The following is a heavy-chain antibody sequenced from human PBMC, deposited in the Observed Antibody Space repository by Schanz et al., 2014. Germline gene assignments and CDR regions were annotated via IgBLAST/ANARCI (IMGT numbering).Heavy chain of an antibody. Sequence: QVQLVQSGAEVKKPGASVKVSCKASGYTFVSYSMHWVRQAPGQGLEWMGRIISILGIPNYAQKFQGRVTITADRSTSTASMELSSLRSEDTAVYYCARGPSQGYSYGHNIGAYYYGMDVWGQGTTVTVSS. CDR1: GYTFVSYS. D-gene: IGHD5-18*01. CDR2: IISILGIP. J-gene: IGHJ6*02. V-gene: IGHV1-69*02. CDR3: ARGPSQGYSYGHNIGAYYYGMDV.